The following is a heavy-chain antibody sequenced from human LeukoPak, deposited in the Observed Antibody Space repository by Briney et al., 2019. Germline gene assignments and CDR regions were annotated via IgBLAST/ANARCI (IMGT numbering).Heavy chain of an antibody. Sequence: PSETLSLTCTVSGGSISSYYWSWIRQPPGKGLEWIGRIYTSGSTDYNPSLKSRVTISVDTSKNQFSLKLSSVTAADTAVYYCARGRGRTSYYYGSGSYYNPYYYYMDVWGKGTTVTVSS. D-gene: IGHD3-10*01. CDR1: GGSISSYY. CDR3: ARGRGRTSYYYGSGSYYNPYYYYMDV. CDR2: IYTSGST. J-gene: IGHJ6*03. V-gene: IGHV4-4*07.